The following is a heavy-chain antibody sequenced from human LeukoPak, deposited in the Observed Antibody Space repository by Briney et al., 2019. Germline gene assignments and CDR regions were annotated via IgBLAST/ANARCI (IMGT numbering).Heavy chain of an antibody. Sequence: GASVKVSCKASGYTFTGYYIHWLRQAPGQGLEWMGFINPNSGGTNYAQKFQGRVTMTRDTSISTAYMELSSLRSEDTAVYYCARAPTIYYYDSSGYLSWGQGTLVTVSS. CDR2: INPNSGGT. CDR1: GYTFTGYY. D-gene: IGHD3-22*01. J-gene: IGHJ5*02. V-gene: IGHV1-2*02. CDR3: ARAPTIYYYDSSGYLS.